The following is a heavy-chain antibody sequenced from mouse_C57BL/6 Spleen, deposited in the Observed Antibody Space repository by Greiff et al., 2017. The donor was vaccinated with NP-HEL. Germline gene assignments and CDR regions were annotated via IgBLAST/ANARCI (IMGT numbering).Heavy chain of an antibody. V-gene: IGHV1-81*01. CDR1: GYTFTSYG. CDR3: ARNDNDEAWFAY. D-gene: IGHD2-12*01. Sequence: QVQLKQSGAELARPGDSVKLSCKASGYTFTSYGISWVKQRPGQGLEWIGEIYPRSGNTYYNEKFKGKATLTADKSSSTAYMELRSLTSEDSAVYVCARNDNDEAWFAYWGQGTLVTVSA. J-gene: IGHJ3*01. CDR2: IYPRSGNT.